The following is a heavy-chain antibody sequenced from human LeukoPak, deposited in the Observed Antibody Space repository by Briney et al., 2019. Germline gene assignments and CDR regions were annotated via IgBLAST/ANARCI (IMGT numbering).Heavy chain of an antibody. V-gene: IGHV4-39*01. J-gene: IGHJ4*02. CDR3: ARHIATGDYLNY. CDR1: VGPITRIKAY. Sequence: SETLSLTCTVFVGPITRIKAYLGGFRHPPGKGREWIGSIFYGGSTNYNPSLKSRVTISVDMSKNQFSLKMRSVTATDTAVYYCARHIATGDYLNYWGQGTLVTVSS. CDR2: IFYGGST. D-gene: IGHD4-17*01.